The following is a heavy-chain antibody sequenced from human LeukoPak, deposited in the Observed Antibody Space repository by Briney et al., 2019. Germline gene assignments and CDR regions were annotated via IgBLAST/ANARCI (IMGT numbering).Heavy chain of an antibody. V-gene: IGHV4-4*07. J-gene: IGHJ5*02. CDR1: GGSISSYY. CDR2: IYTSGST. D-gene: IGHD3-10*01. CDR3: ARHVMRSVVRGDMNWFDP. Sequence: PSETLSLTCTVSGGSISSYYWSWIRQPAGKGLEWIGRIYTSGSTNYNPSLKSRVTMSVDTSKNQFSLKLSSVTAADTAVYCCARHVMRSVVRGDMNWFDPWGQGTLVTVSS.